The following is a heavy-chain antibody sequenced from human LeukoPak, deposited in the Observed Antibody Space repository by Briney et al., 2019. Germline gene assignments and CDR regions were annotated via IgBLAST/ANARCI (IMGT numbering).Heavy chain of an antibody. CDR2: INPNSGGT. D-gene: IGHD6-13*01. Sequence: GASVTVSCKASGYTFTGYYMHWVRQAPGQGLEWMGWINPNSGGTNYAQKFQGRVTMTRDTSISTAYMELSRLRSDDTAVYYCARRAAAGNSRGAFDIWGQGTMVTVSS. CDR1: GYTFTGYY. J-gene: IGHJ3*02. CDR3: ARRAAAGNSRGAFDI. V-gene: IGHV1-2*02.